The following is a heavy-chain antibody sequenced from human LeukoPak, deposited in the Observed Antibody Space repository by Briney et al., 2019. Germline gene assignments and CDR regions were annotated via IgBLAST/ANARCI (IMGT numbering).Heavy chain of an antibody. D-gene: IGHD5/OR15-5a*01. V-gene: IGHV3-74*01. CDR2: INSDGSSA. CDR3: AKSSHGASVDDAFDI. Sequence: GGSLRLSCAASGFTYSTYWMHWVRQGPGKGLVWVARINSDGSSATYADSVKGRFTISRDNAKNTLYLQMNSLRPEDTAVYYCAKSSHGASVDDAFDIWGQGTMVTVSS. J-gene: IGHJ3*02. CDR1: GFTYSTYW.